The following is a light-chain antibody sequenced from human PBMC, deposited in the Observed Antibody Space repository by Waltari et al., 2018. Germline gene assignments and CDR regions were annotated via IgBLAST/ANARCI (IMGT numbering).Light chain of an antibody. CDR3: GTWDSSLSGAV. V-gene: IGLV1-51*02. CDR1: SSNIGNNY. Sequence: SVLTQPPSVSPAPGQRVTISCSGGSSNIGNNYVSWYRQFPGTAPKLLIYEDTERPSGIPGRFSGSKSGTSATLDITGLQAGDEADYYCGTWDSSLSGAVFGGGTHLTVL. CDR2: EDT. J-gene: IGLJ7*01.